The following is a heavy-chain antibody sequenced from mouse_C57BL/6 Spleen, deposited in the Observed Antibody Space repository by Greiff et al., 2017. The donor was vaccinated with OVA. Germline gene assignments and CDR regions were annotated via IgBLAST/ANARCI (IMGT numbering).Heavy chain of an antibody. V-gene: IGHV1-50*01. Sequence: QVQLQQPGAELVKPGASVKLSCKASGYTFTSYWMQWVKQRPGQGLEWIGEIDPSDSYTNYKQKFKGKATLTVDTSSSTAYMQLSSLTSEDSAVYYCARCNNHDSYAMDYWGQGTSVTVSS. J-gene: IGHJ4*01. CDR3: ARCNNHDSYAMDY. D-gene: IGHD1-3*01. CDR2: IDPSDSYT. CDR1: GYTFTSYW.